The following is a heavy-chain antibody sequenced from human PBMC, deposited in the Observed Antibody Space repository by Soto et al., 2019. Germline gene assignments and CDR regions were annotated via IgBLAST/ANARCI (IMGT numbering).Heavy chain of an antibody. CDR1: GGSISSSNW. Sequence: ASETLSLTCAVSGGSISSSNWWSWVRQPPGKGLEWIGEIYHSGSTNYNPSLKSRVTISVDKSKNQFSLKLSSVTAADTAVYYCAGWIQLQQYYYYGMDVWGQGTTVTSP. D-gene: IGHD5-18*01. CDR3: AGWIQLQQYYYYGMDV. CDR2: IYHSGST. J-gene: IGHJ6*02. V-gene: IGHV4-4*02.